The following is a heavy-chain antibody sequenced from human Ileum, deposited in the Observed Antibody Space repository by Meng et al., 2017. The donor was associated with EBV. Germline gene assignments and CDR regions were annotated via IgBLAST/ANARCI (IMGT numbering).Heavy chain of an antibody. CDR3: ARYGRCNGNSFYCFDP. CDR2: IDQSGYT. Sequence: QQWGTGSLKPLENLSLTCAVYGGSFNDYYWTWLRQPPGKGLEWIGEIDQSGYTKFNPSLSSRATISRDTSNNQFSLRLNSVTAADTALYYCARYGRCNGNSFYCFDPWGQGTLVTVSS. J-gene: IGHJ5*02. D-gene: IGHD4-23*01. V-gene: IGHV4-34*01. CDR1: GGSFNDYY.